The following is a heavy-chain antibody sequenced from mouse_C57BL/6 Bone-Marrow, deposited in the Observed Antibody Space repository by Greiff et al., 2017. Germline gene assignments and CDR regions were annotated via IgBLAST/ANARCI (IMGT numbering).Heavy chain of an antibody. CDR3: ARDYYGSSYFDY. V-gene: IGHV1-26*01. CDR1: GYTFTDYY. Sequence: EVQLQQSGPELVKPGASVKISCKASGYTFTDYYMNWVKQSHGKSLEWIGDINPNNGGTSYNQKFKGKATLTVDKSSSPAYMELRSLTSEDSAVYYCARDYYGSSYFDYWGQGTTLTVSS. J-gene: IGHJ2*01. CDR2: INPNNGGT. D-gene: IGHD1-1*01.